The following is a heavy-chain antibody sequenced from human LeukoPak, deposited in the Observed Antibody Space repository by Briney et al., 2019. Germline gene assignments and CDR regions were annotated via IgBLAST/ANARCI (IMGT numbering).Heavy chain of an antibody. CDR3: TTEGDSTGYTPFDY. Sequence: PGGSLRLPCAASGFTFSNAWMSWVRQAPGKGLEWVGRIKSKTDGGTTKSAAPATGRFTISRDDSTKTVYLQMNSLKTEDTAVYYCTTEGDSTGYTPFDYWGQGTLVTVSS. J-gene: IGHJ4*02. CDR1: GFTFSNAW. D-gene: IGHD3-22*01. V-gene: IGHV3-15*01. CDR2: IKSKTDGGTT.